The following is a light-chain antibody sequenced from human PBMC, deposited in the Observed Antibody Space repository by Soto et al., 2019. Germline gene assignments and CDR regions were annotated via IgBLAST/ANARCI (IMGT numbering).Light chain of an antibody. J-gene: IGKJ4*01. V-gene: IGKV1-12*01. CDR2: AAS. Sequence: DIQMTQSPSSASASVGDRVTITCRASQGVGSWLVWYQQKPGKAPKFLIYAASNLQSGVPSRFSGSGSGTDFNLTISSLQPEDFATYYCQQTNSFPLTFGGGTKVEIK. CDR3: QQTNSFPLT. CDR1: QGVGSW.